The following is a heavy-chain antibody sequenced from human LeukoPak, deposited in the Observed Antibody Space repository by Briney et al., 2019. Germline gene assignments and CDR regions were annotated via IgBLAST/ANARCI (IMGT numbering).Heavy chain of an antibody. CDR1: GFTFSSYW. CDR3: ARDNDLLANYYDSSACFDY. V-gene: IGHV3-74*01. D-gene: IGHD3-22*01. CDR2: INSDGSST. J-gene: IGHJ4*02. Sequence: GGSLRLSCAAPGFTFSSYWMHWVRQAPGKGLVWVSRINSDGSSTSYADSVKGRFSISRDNAKNSLYLQMNSLRAEDTAVYYCARDNDLLANYYDSSACFDYWGQGTLVTVSS.